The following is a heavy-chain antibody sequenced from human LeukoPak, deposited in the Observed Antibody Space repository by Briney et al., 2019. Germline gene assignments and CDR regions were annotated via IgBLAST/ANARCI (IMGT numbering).Heavy chain of an antibody. J-gene: IGHJ4*02. D-gene: IGHD5-18*01. CDR2: IRYDGSNK. CDR3: AKWSKYTYGYFDY. CDR1: GFTFSSYG. V-gene: IGHV3-30*02. Sequence: GGSLRLSCAASGFTFSSYGMHWVRQAPGKGLEWVAFIRYDGSNKYYADSVKGRFTISRDNSKNTLYLQMNSLRAEDTAVFYCAKWSKYTYGYFDYWGQGTLVTVSS.